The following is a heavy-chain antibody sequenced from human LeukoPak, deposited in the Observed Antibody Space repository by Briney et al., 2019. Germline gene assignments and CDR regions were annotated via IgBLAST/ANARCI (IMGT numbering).Heavy chain of an antibody. V-gene: IGHV1-45*02. CDR3: ARGRWSATTASYYLDF. D-gene: IGHD5-24*01. CDR1: GYTFTYRY. Sequence: GASVKVSCKASGYTFTYRYLHWVRQAPGQALEWMGWITPFNGNTNYAQKFQDRVTITRDRSMSTAYMELSSLRSEDTAVYYCARGRWSATTASYYLDFWGQGTLVTVSS. J-gene: IGHJ4*02. CDR2: ITPFNGNT.